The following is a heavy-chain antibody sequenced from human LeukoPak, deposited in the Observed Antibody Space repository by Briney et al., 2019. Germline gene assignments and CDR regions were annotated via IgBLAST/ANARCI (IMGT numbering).Heavy chain of an antibody. Sequence: SETLSLTCTVPGGSISSSSYYWGWIRQPPGKGLEWIGSIYYSGSTYYNPSLKSRVTISVDTSKNQFSLKLSSVTAADTAVYFCARLLSGYLFDYWGRGTLVTVSS. CDR2: IYYSGST. V-gene: IGHV4-39*01. D-gene: IGHD3-22*01. CDR3: ARLLSGYLFDY. CDR1: GGSISSSSYY. J-gene: IGHJ4*02.